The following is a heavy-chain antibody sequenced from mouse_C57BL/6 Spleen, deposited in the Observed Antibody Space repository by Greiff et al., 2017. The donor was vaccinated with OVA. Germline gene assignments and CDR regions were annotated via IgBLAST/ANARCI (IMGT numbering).Heavy chain of an antibody. Sequence: QVQLKQSGAELVRPGASVTLSCKASGYTFTDYEMHWVKQTPVHGLEWIGAIDPETGGTAYNQKFKGKAILTADKSSSTAYMELRSLTSEDSAVYYCTRNGYDGGFAYWGQGTLVTVSA. CDR2: IDPETGGT. D-gene: IGHD2-2*01. J-gene: IGHJ3*01. V-gene: IGHV1-15*01. CDR3: TRNGYDGGFAY. CDR1: GYTFTDYE.